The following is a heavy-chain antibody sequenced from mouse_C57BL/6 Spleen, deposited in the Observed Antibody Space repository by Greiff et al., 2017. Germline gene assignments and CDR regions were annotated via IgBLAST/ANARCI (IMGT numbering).Heavy chain of an antibody. CDR1: GYSITSGYY. CDR3: ARDNYFDY. V-gene: IGHV3-6*01. CDR2: ISYDGSN. Sequence: EVQLQESGPGLVKPFQSLSLTCSVTGYSITSGYYWNWIRQFPGNKLEWMGYISYDGSNNYNPSLKNRISITRDTSKNQFFLKLNSVTTEDTATYYCARDNYFDYWGQGTTLTVSS. J-gene: IGHJ2*01.